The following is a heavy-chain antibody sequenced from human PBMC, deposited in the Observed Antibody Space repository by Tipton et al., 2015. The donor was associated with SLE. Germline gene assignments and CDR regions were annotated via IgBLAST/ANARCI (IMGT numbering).Heavy chain of an antibody. V-gene: IGHV4-39*07. CDR2: IYYSGST. CDR1: GGSISSSSYF. CDR3: ARTGGSHNAFDI. Sequence: TLSLTCTVSGGSISSSSYFWGWIRQPPGKGLDWIGSIYYSGSTYYNPSLKSRVTISVDTSKNQLSLRLSSVTAADTAVYYCARTGGSHNAFDIWGQGTMVTVSS. J-gene: IGHJ3*02. D-gene: IGHD1-26*01.